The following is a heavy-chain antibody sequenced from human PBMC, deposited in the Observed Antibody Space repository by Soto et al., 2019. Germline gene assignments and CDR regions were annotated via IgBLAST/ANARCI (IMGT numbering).Heavy chain of an antibody. J-gene: IGHJ6*02. CDR3: ARDRVPPRTFYSSSWYGNYYGMDV. CDR1: GGTFSSYA. V-gene: IGHV1-69*13. Sequence: SVKVSCKASGGTFSSYAISCVRQAPGQVLEWMGGIIPIFGTANYAQKFQGRVTITADESTSTAYMELSSLRSEDTAVYYCARDRVPPRTFYSSSWYGNYYGMDVWGQGTTVTVSS. CDR2: IIPIFGTA. D-gene: IGHD6-13*01.